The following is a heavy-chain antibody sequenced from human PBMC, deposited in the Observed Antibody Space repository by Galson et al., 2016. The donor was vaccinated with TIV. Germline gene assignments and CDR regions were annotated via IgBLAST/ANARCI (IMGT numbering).Heavy chain of an antibody. V-gene: IGHV1-8*01. CDR2: MNPNSGDS. CDR3: ARGRGSSYYATNGYQTPPLGY. J-gene: IGHJ4*02. Sequence: SVKVSCKASGYTFTVYDIHWVRQATGHGLEWMGWMNPNSGDSGYAQTLQGRVTMTRNTSISTAYMELSSLRSEDTAVYYCARGRGSSYYATNGYQTPPLGYWGQGTLVAVSS. CDR1: GYTFTVYD. D-gene: IGHD3-22*01.